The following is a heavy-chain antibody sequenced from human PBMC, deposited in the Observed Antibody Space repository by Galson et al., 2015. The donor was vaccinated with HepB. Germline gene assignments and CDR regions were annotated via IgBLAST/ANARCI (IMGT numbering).Heavy chain of an antibody. D-gene: IGHD6-19*01. CDR3: VRNASKSPWQWLRFYFDL. V-gene: IGHV4-59*08. J-gene: IGHJ2*01. CDR1: GASTYAFY. Sequence: LTCTVSGASTYAFYWSWIRQTPGKGLEWIGYIYSDGVADYNPSLKGRVTMSLGAPKNQFSLKLTSVTAADTAIYYCVRNASKSPWQWLRFYFDLWGRGTLVAVSA. CDR2: IYSDGVA.